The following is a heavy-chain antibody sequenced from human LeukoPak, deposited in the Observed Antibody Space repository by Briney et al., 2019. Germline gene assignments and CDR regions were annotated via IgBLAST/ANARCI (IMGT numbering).Heavy chain of an antibody. D-gene: IGHD1-1*01. CDR3: AKPRAMTTGVGRYFDL. V-gene: IGHV3-23*01. Sequence: GGSLRLSRGASGFTFTSYAMSWIRQAPGKGLEWVSAISGGGENTYYGDSVRGRFTISRDNSKNTLYLQMNSLRAEDTATYYCAKPRAMTTGVGRYFDLWGRGTLVTVSS. CDR2: ISGGGENT. J-gene: IGHJ2*01. CDR1: GFTFTSYA.